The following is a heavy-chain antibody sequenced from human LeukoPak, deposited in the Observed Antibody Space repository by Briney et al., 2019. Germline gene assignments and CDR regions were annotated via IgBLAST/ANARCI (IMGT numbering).Heavy chain of an antibody. J-gene: IGHJ6*02. CDR3: ARGDYYLSVGGHRRGMDV. CDR1: GFTFSNYN. V-gene: IGHV3-21*01. D-gene: IGHD3-10*01. Sequence: GGSLRLSCAASGFTFSNYNMNWVRQAPGKGLVWVSYISSSSSHTYYADSVKGRFTISRDNANNSLSLQMNSLRAEDTAVYYCARGDYYLSVGGHRRGMDVWGQGTTVTVSS. CDR2: ISSSSSHT.